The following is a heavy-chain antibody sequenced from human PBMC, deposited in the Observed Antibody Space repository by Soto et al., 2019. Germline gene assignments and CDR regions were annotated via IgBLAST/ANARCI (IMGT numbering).Heavy chain of an antibody. CDR2: ISSSSSYI. V-gene: IGHV3-21*01. CDR3: ERRPYEILPGYYSRFYYYYMDV. CDR1: GFTFSSYS. D-gene: IGHD3-9*01. J-gene: IGHJ6*03. Sequence: EVQLVESGGGLVKPGGSLRLSCAASGFTFSSYSMNWVRQAPGKGLEWVSSISSSSSYIYYADSVKGRFTISRDNAKNSRYLQMNSLRGEETGVYYCERRPYEILPGYYSRFYYYYMDVWVKGTTVTVSS.